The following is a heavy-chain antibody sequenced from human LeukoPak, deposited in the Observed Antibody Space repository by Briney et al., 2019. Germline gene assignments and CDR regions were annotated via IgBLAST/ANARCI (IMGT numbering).Heavy chain of an antibody. J-gene: IGHJ4*02. V-gene: IGHV1-69*04. CDR2: IIPIFGIA. CDR3: ARDTGYSSGWYNY. D-gene: IGHD6-19*01. CDR1: GGTFSSYA. Sequence: SVKVSCTASGGTFSSYAISWVRQAPGQGLEWMGRIIPIFGIANYAQKFQGRVTITADKSTSTAYMELSSLRSEDTAVYYCARDTGYSSGWYNYWGQGTLVTVSS.